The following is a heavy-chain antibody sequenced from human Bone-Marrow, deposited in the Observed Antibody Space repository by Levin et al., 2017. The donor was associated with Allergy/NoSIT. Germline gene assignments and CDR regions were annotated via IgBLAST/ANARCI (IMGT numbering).Heavy chain of an antibody. CDR1: GGSISTYF. Sequence: PSETLSLTCTVSGGSISTYFWHWIRQSPGKGLEWIGYVYYSGSTNYNPSLQSRVAITVDTSKNQFSLQLGSLTAADTASYYCARAPKGGIASTYFELWGQGTLVTVSS. CDR3: ARAPKGGIASTYFEL. J-gene: IGHJ4*02. V-gene: IGHV4-59*01. D-gene: IGHD2-21*01. CDR2: VYYSGST.